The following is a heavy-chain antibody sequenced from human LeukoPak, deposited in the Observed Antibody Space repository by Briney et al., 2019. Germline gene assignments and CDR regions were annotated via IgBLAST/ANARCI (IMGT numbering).Heavy chain of an antibody. J-gene: IGHJ6*03. V-gene: IGHV4-38-2*02. D-gene: IGHD3-3*01. CDR2: INHSGST. CDR1: GYSISSGYY. CDR3: ARALYYDFRSGYSSYYYYMDV. Sequence: PSETLSLTCTVSGYSISSGYYWSWIRQPPGKGLEWIGEINHSGSTNYNPSLKSRVTISVDTSKNQFSLKLSSVTAADTAVYYCARALYYDFRSGYSSYYYYMDVWGKGTTVTVSS.